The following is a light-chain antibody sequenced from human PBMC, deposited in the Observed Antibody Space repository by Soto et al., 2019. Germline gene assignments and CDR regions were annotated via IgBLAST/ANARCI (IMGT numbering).Light chain of an antibody. Sequence: QSVLTQPSSVSGSPGQSITISCTGTSSDVGGYNYVSWYQQNPGKAPKLMIYEVSNRPSGVSTRFSGSKSGNTASLTISGLQAEDEADYYCTSYRSTSTRYVFGTGTKVTVL. CDR2: EVS. V-gene: IGLV2-14*01. J-gene: IGLJ1*01. CDR1: SSDVGGYNY. CDR3: TSYRSTSTRYV.